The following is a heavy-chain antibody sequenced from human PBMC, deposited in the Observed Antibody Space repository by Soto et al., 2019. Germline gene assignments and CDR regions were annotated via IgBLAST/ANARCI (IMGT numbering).Heavy chain of an antibody. CDR3: AGASSRVSSVVAAY. CDR2: INPATNSE. D-gene: IGHD2-15*01. CDR1: NYSLSSHF. Sequence: GASVKVSCKASNYSLSSHFIHWVRQAPGEGLEWMGIINPATNSESYSKEFQGRLTLTSDMPSRTVYMQLSNLRSDATAVYYCAGASSRVSSVVAAYGGQRTLVTVSS. J-gene: IGHJ4*02. V-gene: IGHV1-46*01.